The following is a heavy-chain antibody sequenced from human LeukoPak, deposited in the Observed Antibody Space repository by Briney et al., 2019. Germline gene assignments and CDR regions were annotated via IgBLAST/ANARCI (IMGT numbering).Heavy chain of an antibody. Sequence: SETLSLTCTVSGGSIGSYYWSWIRQPPGKGLGWLGYIYNSGSTNYSPSLKSRVTISVDTPKNQLSLKLSSVTAADTAVYYCARPSRDGYRYTFDYWGQGILVTVSS. D-gene: IGHD5-24*01. CDR1: GGSIGSYY. CDR2: IYNSGST. J-gene: IGHJ4*02. CDR3: ARPSRDGYRYTFDY. V-gene: IGHV4-59*01.